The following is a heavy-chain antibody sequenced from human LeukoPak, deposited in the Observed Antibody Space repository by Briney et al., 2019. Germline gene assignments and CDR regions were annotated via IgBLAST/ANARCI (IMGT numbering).Heavy chain of an antibody. CDR3: ASLGGPTMVRGVIMWVDY. J-gene: IGHJ4*02. CDR1: GFTFSSYW. CDR2: INSDGSST. D-gene: IGHD3-10*01. V-gene: IGHV3-74*01. Sequence: GGSLRLSCAASGFTFSSYWMHWVRQAPGKGLAWVSRINSDGSSTSYADSVKGRFTISRDNAKNTLYLQMNSLRAEDTAVYYCASLGGPTMVRGVIMWVDYWGQGTLVTVSS.